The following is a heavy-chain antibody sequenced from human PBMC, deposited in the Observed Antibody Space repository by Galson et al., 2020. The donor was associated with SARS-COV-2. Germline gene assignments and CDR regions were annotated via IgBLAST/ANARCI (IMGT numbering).Heavy chain of an antibody. J-gene: IGHJ3*02. CDR2: IVVGSGNT. D-gene: IGHD2-15*01. V-gene: IGHV1-58*02. CDR1: GFTFTSSA. Sequence: ASVKVSCKASGFTFTSSAMQWVRQARGQRLEWIGWIVVGSGNTNYAQKFQERVTITRDMSTSTAYMELSSLRSEDTAVYYCAAVYCSGGSCSDAFDIWGQGTMVTVSS. CDR3: AAVYCSGGSCSDAFDI.